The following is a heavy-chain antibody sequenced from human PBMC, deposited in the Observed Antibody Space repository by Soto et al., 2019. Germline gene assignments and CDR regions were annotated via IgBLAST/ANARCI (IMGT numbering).Heavy chain of an antibody. CDR2: IIPIFGTA. D-gene: IGHD2-2*01. V-gene: IGHV1-69*13. CDR1: GGTFSSYA. J-gene: IGHJ4*02. CDR3: ARDMGYCSSTSCRNFDY. Sequence: SVKVSCKASGGTFSSYAISWVRQAPGQGLEWMGGIIPIFGTANYAQKFRGRVTITADESTSTAYMELSSLRSEDTAVYYCARDMGYCSSTSCRNFDYWGQGTLVTVSS.